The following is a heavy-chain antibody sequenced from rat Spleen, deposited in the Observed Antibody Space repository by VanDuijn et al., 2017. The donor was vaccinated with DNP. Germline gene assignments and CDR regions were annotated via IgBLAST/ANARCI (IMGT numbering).Heavy chain of an antibody. J-gene: IGHJ2*01. V-gene: IGHV5-29*01. CDR1: GFTFGNSG. CDR3: STGGTEFNH. CDR2: ISYDGSST. D-gene: IGHD1-11*01. Sequence: EVQLVESGGGLVQPGRSLKLSCAASGFTFGNSGMAWVRQAPKKGLEWVATISYDGSSTYYRDSVKGRFTISRDNAKSTLYLQMDSLRSEDTATYYCSTGGTEFNHWGQGVMVTVSS.